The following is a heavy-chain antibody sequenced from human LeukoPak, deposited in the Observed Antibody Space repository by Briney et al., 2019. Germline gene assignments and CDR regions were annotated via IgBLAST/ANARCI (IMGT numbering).Heavy chain of an antibody. D-gene: IGHD5-24*01. J-gene: IGHJ4*02. Sequence: GGSLRLSSAASGFTVSSNYMSWVRQAPGKGLEWVSVIYSGGSTYYADSVKGRFTISRDNSKNTLYLQMNSLRAEDTAVYYCILGMATISFDYWGQGTLVTVSS. V-gene: IGHV3-66*01. CDR3: ILGMATISFDY. CDR1: GFTVSSNY. CDR2: IYSGGST.